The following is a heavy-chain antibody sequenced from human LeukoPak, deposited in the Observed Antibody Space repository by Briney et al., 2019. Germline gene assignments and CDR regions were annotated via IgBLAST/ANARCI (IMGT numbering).Heavy chain of an antibody. CDR2: IYTSGST. D-gene: IGHD6-19*01. V-gene: IGHV4-4*07. J-gene: IGHJ4*02. CDR3: ARALHSSGWPSIDY. CDR1: GGSISSYY. Sequence: SETLSLTCTVSGGSISSYYWSWIRQPAGKGLEWIGRIYTSGSTNYNPSLKSRVTMSVDTSKNQFSLKLSSVTAADTAVYYCARALHSSGWPSIDYWGQGTLVTVSS.